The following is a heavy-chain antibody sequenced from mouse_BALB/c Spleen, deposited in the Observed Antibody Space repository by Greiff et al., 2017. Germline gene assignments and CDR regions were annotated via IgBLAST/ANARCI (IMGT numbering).Heavy chain of an antibody. CDR2: ISYSGST. V-gene: IGHV3-2*02. Sequence: EVQRVESGPGLVKPSQSLSLTCTVTGYSITSDYAWTWIRQFPGNKLEWMGYISYSGSTSYNPSLKSRISITRDTSKNQFFLQLNSVTTEDTATYYCARYDYDEGYWYFDVWGAGTTVTVSS. CDR3: ARYDYDEGYWYFDV. CDR1: GYSITSDYA. D-gene: IGHD2-4*01. J-gene: IGHJ1*01.